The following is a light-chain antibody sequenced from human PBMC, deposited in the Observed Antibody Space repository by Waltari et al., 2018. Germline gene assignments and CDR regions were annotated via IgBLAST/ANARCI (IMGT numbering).Light chain of an antibody. CDR3: AAWDDSLNGLYV. CDR1: SSNIGSNT. V-gene: IGLV1-44*01. J-gene: IGLJ1*01. Sequence: QSVLTQPPSASGTPGQRVTISCSGSSSNIGSNTVTWYQQLPGTAPKLLIYSNNQLPSGVPDRFSGSKSGTSASLAISGLQSEDEADYYCAAWDDSLNGLYVFGTGTKVTVL. CDR2: SNN.